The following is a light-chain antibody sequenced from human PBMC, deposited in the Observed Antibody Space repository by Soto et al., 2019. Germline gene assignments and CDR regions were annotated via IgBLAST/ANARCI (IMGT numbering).Light chain of an antibody. Sequence: DIVMTQSPDSLAVSLGERATINCKSSQSVLYSSNNKNYLAWYQQKPGQPPKLLIYWASTRESGVPDRFSGSWSGTDFTLSSRSLQAEDVAVYYCQQYYSTPYTFGQGTKLEIK. CDR1: QSVLYSSNNKNY. CDR2: WAS. V-gene: IGKV4-1*01. CDR3: QQYYSTPYT. J-gene: IGKJ2*01.